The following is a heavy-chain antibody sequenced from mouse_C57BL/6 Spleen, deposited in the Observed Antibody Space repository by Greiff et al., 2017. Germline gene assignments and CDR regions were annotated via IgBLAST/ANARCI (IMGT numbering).Heavy chain of an antibody. Sequence: QVQLQQSGPELVKPGASVKISCKASGYSFTSYYIHWVKQRPGQGLEWIGWIYLGSGNTKYNEKFKGKATLTADTSSSTAYMQLSSLTSEDSAVYYCAREGDGNYVGAMDYWGQGTSVTVSS. D-gene: IGHD2-1*01. CDR1: GYSFTSYY. J-gene: IGHJ4*01. V-gene: IGHV1-66*01. CDR3: AREGDGNYVGAMDY. CDR2: IYLGSGNT.